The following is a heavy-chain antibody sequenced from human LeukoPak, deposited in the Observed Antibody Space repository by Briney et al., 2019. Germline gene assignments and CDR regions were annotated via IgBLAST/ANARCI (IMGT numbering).Heavy chain of an antibody. V-gene: IGHV1-69*05. CDR2: IIPIFGTA. D-gene: IGHD3-22*01. Sequence: GASVKVSCKASGGTFSSYAISWVRQAPGQGLEWMGRIIPIFGTANYAQKFQGRVTITTDESTSTAYMELSSLRSEDTAVYYCARASDSSGYYAPQHYFDYWGQGTPVTVSS. CDR3: ARASDSSGYYAPQHYFDY. J-gene: IGHJ4*02. CDR1: GGTFSSYA.